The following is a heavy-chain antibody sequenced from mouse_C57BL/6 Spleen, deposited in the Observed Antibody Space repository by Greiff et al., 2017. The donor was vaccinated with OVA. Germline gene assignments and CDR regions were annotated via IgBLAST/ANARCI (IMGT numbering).Heavy chain of an antibody. J-gene: IGHJ4*01. Sequence: QVQLQQSGPGLVQPSQSLSITCTVSGFSLTSSGVHWVRQSPGKGLEWLGVIWSGGSTDYNAAFISRLSISKDNSKSQVFCKMNSLQADDTAIYYCARIYYGNYDDAMDYWGQGTSVTVSS. V-gene: IGHV2-2*01. CDR2: IWSGGST. CDR1: GFSLTSSG. CDR3: ARIYYGNYDDAMDY. D-gene: IGHD2-1*01.